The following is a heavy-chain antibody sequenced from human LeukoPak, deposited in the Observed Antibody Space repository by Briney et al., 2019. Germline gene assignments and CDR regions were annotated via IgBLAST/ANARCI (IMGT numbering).Heavy chain of an antibody. CDR2: IYYSGST. CDR1: GGSISSYY. V-gene: IGHV4-59*12. J-gene: IGHJ4*02. D-gene: IGHD3-22*01. CDR3: ARFTMILASYYFDY. Sequence: SETLSLTCTVSGGSISSYYWSWIRRPPGRGLEWIGYIYYSGSTNDNPSLKSRVTISVDTSKNQFSLKLSSATAADTAVYYCARFTMILASYYFDYWGQGTLVTVSS.